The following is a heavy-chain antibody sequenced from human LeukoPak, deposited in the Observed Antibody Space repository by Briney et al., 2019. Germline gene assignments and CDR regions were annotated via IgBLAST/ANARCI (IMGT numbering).Heavy chain of an antibody. J-gene: IGHJ2*01. CDR2: ISAYNGNT. CDR1: GYTFTSYG. D-gene: IGHD1-14*01. Sequence: GVSVKVSCKASGYTFTSYGISWVRQAPGQGLEWMGWISAYNGNTNYAPKFQGRVTMTTDTSTSTAYMELRSLRSDDTAVYYCARDPTGVTSNWYFDLWGRGTLVTVSS. CDR3: ARDPTGVTSNWYFDL. V-gene: IGHV1-18*01.